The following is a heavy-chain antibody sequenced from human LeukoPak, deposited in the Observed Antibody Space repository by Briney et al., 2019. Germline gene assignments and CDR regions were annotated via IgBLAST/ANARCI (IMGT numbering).Heavy chain of an antibody. V-gene: IGHV3-33*01. CDR1: GFTFSSYG. D-gene: IGHD3-10*01. CDR3: ARGGADSGSYSYYFDY. CDR2: IWYDGSNK. J-gene: IGHJ4*02. Sequence: PGRSLRLSCAASGFTFSSYGMHWVRQAPGKGLEWVEVIWYDGSNKYYADSVKGRFTISRDNSKNTLYLQMNSLRAEDTAVYYCARGGADSGSYSYYFDYWGQGTLVTVSS.